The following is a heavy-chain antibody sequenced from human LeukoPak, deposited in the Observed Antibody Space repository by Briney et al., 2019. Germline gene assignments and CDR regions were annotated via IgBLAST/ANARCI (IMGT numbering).Heavy chain of an antibody. CDR1: GFTVSSNY. Sequence: GGSLRLSCAASGFTVSSNYMSWVRQAPGKGLEWVSVIYSGGSTYYADSVKGRFTISRDNSKNTLYLQMNSLRAEDTAVYYCAKEVHVIAAAEPYFDYWGQGTLVTVSS. D-gene: IGHD6-13*01. CDR2: IYSGGST. V-gene: IGHV3-53*01. CDR3: AKEVHVIAAAEPYFDY. J-gene: IGHJ4*02.